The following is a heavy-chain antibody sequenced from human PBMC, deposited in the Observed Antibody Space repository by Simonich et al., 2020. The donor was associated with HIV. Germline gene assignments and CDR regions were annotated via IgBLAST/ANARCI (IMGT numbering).Heavy chain of an antibody. D-gene: IGHD3-22*01. CDR1: GGSFSGYY. CDR3: ARSTGRRTGYYSLYWYFDL. V-gene: IGHV4-34*01. J-gene: IGHJ2*01. CDR2: ITYSRRN. Sequence: QVHLQQWGAGLLKPWETLSLTCAVYGGSFSGYYWPWNRQPPGKGLEWIGEITYSRRNNYNPSHKSRVTIAIDTSKNQFSLRLISVTAADTAVYYCARSTGRRTGYYSLYWYFDLWGRGTLVTVSS.